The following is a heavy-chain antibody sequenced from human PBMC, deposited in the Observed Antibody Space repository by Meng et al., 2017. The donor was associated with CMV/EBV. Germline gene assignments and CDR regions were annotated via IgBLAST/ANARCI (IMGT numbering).Heavy chain of an antibody. Sequence: LGLSCAASGFTFSSYWMHWVRQAPGKGLVWVSRINSDGSSTSYADSVEGRFTISRDNAKNTLYLQMNSLRAEDTAVYYCTINWNYDYWGQGTLVTVSS. V-gene: IGHV3-74*01. J-gene: IGHJ4*02. D-gene: IGHD1-7*01. CDR2: INSDGSST. CDR1: GFTFSSYW. CDR3: TINWNYDY.